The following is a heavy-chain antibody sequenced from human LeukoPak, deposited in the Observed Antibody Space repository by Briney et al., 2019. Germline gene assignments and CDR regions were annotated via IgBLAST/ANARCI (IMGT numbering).Heavy chain of an antibody. D-gene: IGHD6-6*01. V-gene: IGHV1-2*02. Sequence: VALVKVSCKASGYTFTGYYMHWVRQAPGQGLEWMGWINPNSGGTNYAQKFQGRVTMTRDTSISTAYMELSRLRSDDTAVYYCARDRRDSSSSAAGYWGQGTLVTVSS. J-gene: IGHJ4*02. CDR3: ARDRRDSSSSAAGY. CDR1: GYTFTGYY. CDR2: INPNSGGT.